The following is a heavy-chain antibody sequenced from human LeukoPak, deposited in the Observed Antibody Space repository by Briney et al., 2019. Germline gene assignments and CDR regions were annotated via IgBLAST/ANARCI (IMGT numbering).Heavy chain of an antibody. CDR3: ARGEIVGAADY. CDR2: INSDGSTT. J-gene: IGHJ4*02. CDR1: GFTFSSYW. Sequence: GGPLRLSCAASGFTFSSYWMHWVRQAPGKGLVWVSRINSDGSTTTYADSVKGRFTISRDNAKNTLYLQINSLRAEDTAVYYCARGEIVGAADYWGQGTLVTVSS. D-gene: IGHD1-26*01. V-gene: IGHV3-74*01.